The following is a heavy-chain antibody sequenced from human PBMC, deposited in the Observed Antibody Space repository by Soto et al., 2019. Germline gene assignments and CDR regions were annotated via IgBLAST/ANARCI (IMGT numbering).Heavy chain of an antibody. J-gene: IGHJ4*02. Sequence: QVQLVQSGAEVKKPGASVKVSCKASGYTFTIYDINWVRQATGQGLEWMGWMNPNSGNTGYAQKFQGRVTRTRNTSISPAYMELSSLRSDATAVYYCARGRFTVRGIIYYWGQGTLVTVSS. V-gene: IGHV1-8*01. CDR3: ARGRFTVRGIIYY. CDR2: MNPNSGNT. CDR1: GYTFTIYD. D-gene: IGHD3-10*01.